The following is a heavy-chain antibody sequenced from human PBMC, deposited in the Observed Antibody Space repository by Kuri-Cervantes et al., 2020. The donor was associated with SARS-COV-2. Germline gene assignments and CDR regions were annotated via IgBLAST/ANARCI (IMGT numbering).Heavy chain of an antibody. CDR1: GFTFSSYD. Sequence: GGSLRLSCAASGFTFSSYDMHWVRQATGKGLEWVSAIGTAGDTYYPGSVKGRFTISRENAKNSLYLRMNSLRAGDTAVYYCARDLGGPRFGGMDVWGRGTTVTVSS. J-gene: IGHJ6*02. CDR3: ARDLGGPRFGGMDV. CDR2: IGTAGDT. V-gene: IGHV3-13*01. D-gene: IGHD3-16*01.